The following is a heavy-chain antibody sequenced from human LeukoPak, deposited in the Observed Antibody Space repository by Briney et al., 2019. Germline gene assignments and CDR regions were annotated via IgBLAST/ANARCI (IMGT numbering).Heavy chain of an antibody. J-gene: IGHJ4*02. CDR1: GFTVSSKY. CDR2: IYSGGST. CDR3: ARGRGSYYDTTGGLDY. V-gene: IGHV3-53*01. D-gene: IGHD3-22*01. Sequence: GGSLRLSCAASGFTVSSKYMTWVRQAPGKGLEWVSVIYSGGSTFYADSVRGRFTISRESSKNTVYLQMSSLRAEDTAVYYCARGRGSYYDTTGGLDYWGQGTLVTVSS.